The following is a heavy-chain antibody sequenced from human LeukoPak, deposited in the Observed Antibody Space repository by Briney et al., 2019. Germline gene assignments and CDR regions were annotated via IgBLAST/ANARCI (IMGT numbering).Heavy chain of an antibody. D-gene: IGHD6-19*01. Sequence: TGGSLRLSCAASGFTFSSYAMSWVRQAPGKGLEWVSAISGSGGSTYYADSVKGRFTISRDNSKNTLYLQINSLRAEDTAIYYCTRDWLDASLDYWGQGVLVTVSS. CDR1: GFTFSSYA. CDR3: TRDWLDASLDY. V-gene: IGHV3-23*01. J-gene: IGHJ4*02. CDR2: ISGSGGST.